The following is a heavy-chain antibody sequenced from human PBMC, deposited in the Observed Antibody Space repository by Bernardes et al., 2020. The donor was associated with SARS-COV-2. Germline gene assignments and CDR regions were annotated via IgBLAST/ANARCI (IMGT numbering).Heavy chain of an antibody. V-gene: IGHV4-59*08. J-gene: IGHJ5*02. D-gene: IGHD3-3*01. CDR1: GGSISSYY. CDR3: ARYQKDYDFWSGFSFDP. Sequence: SETLSRTCTVSGGSISSYYWSWIRQPPGKGLEWIGYIYYSGSTNYNPSLKSRVTISVDTSKNQFSLKLSSVTAADTAVYYCARYQKDYDFWSGFSFDPWGQGTLVTVSS. CDR2: IYYSGST.